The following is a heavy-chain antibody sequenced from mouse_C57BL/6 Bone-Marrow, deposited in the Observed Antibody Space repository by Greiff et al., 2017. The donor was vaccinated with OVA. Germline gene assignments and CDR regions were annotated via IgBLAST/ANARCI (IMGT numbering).Heavy chain of an antibody. V-gene: IGHV2-9-1*01. CDR2: IWTGGGT. Sequence: VHLVESGPGLVAPSQRLSITCTVSGFSLTSYAISWVRQPPGKGLEWLGVIWTGGGTNYNSALKSRLSISKDNSKSQVFLKMNSLQTDDTARYYCARSYDGYRGYYAMDYWGQGTSVTVSS. D-gene: IGHD2-3*01. CDR1: GFSLTSYA. J-gene: IGHJ4*01. CDR3: ARSYDGYRGYYAMDY.